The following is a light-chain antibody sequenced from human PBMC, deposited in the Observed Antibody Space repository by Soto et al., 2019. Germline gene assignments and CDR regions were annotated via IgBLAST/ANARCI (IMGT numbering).Light chain of an antibody. CDR1: QSISAW. CDR2: KAS. Sequence: DIQMTQSPSTLSASVGERVTITCRASQSISAWLAWYQQKPGKAPKLLIYKASNVESGVPSRFSGSGSGTEFTLTTSSLQPDDFATYYCQQYHSYPLTFGQGTRLEIK. J-gene: IGKJ5*01. CDR3: QQYHSYPLT. V-gene: IGKV1-5*03.